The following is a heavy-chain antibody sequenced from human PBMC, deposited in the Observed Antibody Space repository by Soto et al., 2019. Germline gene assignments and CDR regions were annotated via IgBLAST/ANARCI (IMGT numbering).Heavy chain of an antibody. CDR1: GGSISSGGYY. J-gene: IGHJ4*02. CDR2: IYYSGST. Sequence: PSETLSLTCTVSGGSISSGGYYWSWIRQHPGKGLERIGYIYYSGSTYYNPSLKSRVTISVDTSKNQFSLKLSSVTAADTAVYYCARSSTSANYFDYWGQGTLVTVSS. CDR3: ARSSTSANYFDY. V-gene: IGHV4-31*03. D-gene: IGHD2-2*01.